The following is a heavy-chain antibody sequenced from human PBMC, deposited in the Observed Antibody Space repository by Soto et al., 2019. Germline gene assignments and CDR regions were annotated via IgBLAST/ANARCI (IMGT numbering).Heavy chain of an antibody. CDR2: ISGSRGSP. Sequence: PGVCLRLSCAASGFTFSSYSLSWVRQAPGKGLEWASSISGSRGSPYYADSVKGRFGTSRDKSKNALYVQMNSRRAEDTAVYYCAKDPYLDYSDSSGYYPWYYYGLDVWGQGTTVTVSS. CDR1: GFTFSSYS. D-gene: IGHD3-22*01. V-gene: IGHV3-23*01. CDR3: AKDPYLDYSDSSGYYPWYYYGLDV. J-gene: IGHJ6*02.